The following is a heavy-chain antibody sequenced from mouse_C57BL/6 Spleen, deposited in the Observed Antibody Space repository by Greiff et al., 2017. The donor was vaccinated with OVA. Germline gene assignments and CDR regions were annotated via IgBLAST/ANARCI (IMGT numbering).Heavy chain of an antibody. CDR3: TRRRDGYYDAMDY. V-gene: IGHV1-15*01. Sequence: QVQLQESGAELVRPGASVTLSCKASGYTFTDYEMHWVKQTPVHGLEWIGAIDPENGGTAYNQKFKGKAILTADKSSSTAYMELRSLTSEDSAVYYCTRRRDGYYDAMDYWGQGTSVTVSS. CDR2: IDPENGGT. D-gene: IGHD2-3*01. CDR1: GYTFTDYE. J-gene: IGHJ4*01.